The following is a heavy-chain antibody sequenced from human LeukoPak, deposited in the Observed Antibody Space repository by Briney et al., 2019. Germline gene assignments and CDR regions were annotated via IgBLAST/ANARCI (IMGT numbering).Heavy chain of an antibody. V-gene: IGHV1-18*01. CDR2: ISAFNGHT. CDR3: ARVASKVVVVTVTDH. D-gene: IGHD3-22*01. CDR1: GYTFTNSS. Sequence: ASVKVSCKASGYTFTNSSFNWVRQAPGQGLEWMGWISAFNGHTNYAQKFQGRVTMTTDTSTTTAYMELRSLKSDDTAVYYCARVASKVVVVTVTDHWGQGTLVTVSS. J-gene: IGHJ4*02.